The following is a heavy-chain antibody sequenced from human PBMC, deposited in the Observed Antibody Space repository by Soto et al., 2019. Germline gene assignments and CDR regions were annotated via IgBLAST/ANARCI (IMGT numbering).Heavy chain of an antibody. V-gene: IGHV1-2*02. CDR2: MNPNSGDT. D-gene: IGHD1-26*01. Sequence: QVQLVQSGAEVKKPGASVTVSCKASGYRFSDYYLHWVRQAPGQGPEWMGWMNPNSGDTKYAQKFKGRVTMTRDTSVRTAFMELNWLKSADTAVYYCARESVGATATLDYYYFYMDVWGIGTTVTVSS. J-gene: IGHJ6*03. CDR3: ARESVGATATLDYYYFYMDV. CDR1: GYRFSDYY.